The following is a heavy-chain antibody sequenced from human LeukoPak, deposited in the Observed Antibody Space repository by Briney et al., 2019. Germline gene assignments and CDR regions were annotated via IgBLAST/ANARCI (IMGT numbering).Heavy chain of an antibody. D-gene: IGHD3-10*01. V-gene: IGHV4-59*01. CDR3: AKTKIPPYYYGSGSSLIGYYYYYMDV. J-gene: IGHJ6*03. Sequence: PSETLSLTCTVSGGSISSYYWSWIRQPPGKGLEWIGYIYYSGSTNYNPSLKSRVTISVDTSKNQLSLKLSSVTAADTAVYYCAKTKIPPYYYGSGSSLIGYYYYYMDVWGKGTTVTVSS. CDR1: GGSISSYY. CDR2: IYYSGST.